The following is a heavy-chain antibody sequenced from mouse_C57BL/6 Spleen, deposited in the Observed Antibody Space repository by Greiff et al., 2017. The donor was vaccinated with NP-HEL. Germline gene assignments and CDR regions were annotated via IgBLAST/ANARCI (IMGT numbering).Heavy chain of an antibody. D-gene: IGHD2-3*01. CDR2: ISDGGSYT. CDR1: GFTFSSYA. CDR3: AREGGYYPSYYAMDY. Sequence: EVQGVESGGGLVKPGGSLKLSCAASGFTFSSYAMSWVRQTPEKRLEWVATISDGGSYTYYPDNVKGRFTISRDNAKNNLYLQMSHLKSEDTAMYDCAREGGYYPSYYAMDYWGQGTSVTVSS. V-gene: IGHV5-4*01. J-gene: IGHJ4*01.